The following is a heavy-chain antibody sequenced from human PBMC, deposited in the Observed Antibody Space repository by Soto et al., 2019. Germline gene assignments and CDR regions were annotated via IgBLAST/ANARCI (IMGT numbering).Heavy chain of an antibody. V-gene: IGHV3-9*01. D-gene: IGHD3-10*01. Sequence: GGSLRLSCAASGFTFDDYAMHWVRQAPGKGLEWVSGISWNSGSIGYADSVKGRFTISRDNAKNSLYLQMNSLRAEDTALYYCAKDQNGSGSYYISWGMDVWGQGTTVTVSS. CDR1: GFTFDDYA. CDR2: ISWNSGSI. CDR3: AKDQNGSGSYYISWGMDV. J-gene: IGHJ6*02.